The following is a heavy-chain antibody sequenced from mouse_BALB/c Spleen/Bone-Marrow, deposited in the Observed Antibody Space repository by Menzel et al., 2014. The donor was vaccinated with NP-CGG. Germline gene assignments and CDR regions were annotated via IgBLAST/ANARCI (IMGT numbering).Heavy chain of an antibody. CDR3: ARQRDGSYAMDY. CDR2: ISSGGSYT. D-gene: IGHD2-3*01. V-gene: IGHV5-9-3*01. J-gene: IGHJ4*01. CDR1: GFTFSSYA. Sequence: EVHLVESGGGLVKPGGSLKLSCAASGFTFSSYAMSWVRRTPEKRLEWVATISSGGSYTYYPDSVKGRFTISRDNAKNTLYLQMSSLRSEDTAMYYCARQRDGSYAMDYWGQGTSVTVSS.